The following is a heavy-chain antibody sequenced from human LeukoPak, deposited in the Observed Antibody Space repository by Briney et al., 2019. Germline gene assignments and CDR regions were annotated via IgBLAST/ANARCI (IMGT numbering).Heavy chain of an antibody. D-gene: IGHD3-10*01. CDR3: ARRLRGVRGVIRWHYFDY. CDR1: GGSFSGYY. Sequence: SETLSLTCAVYGGSFSGYYWSWIRQPPGKGLEWFGEINHSGSTNYNPSLKSRVTISVDTSKNQFSLKLSSVTAADTAVYYFARRLRGVRGVIRWHYFDYWGQGTLVTVSS. J-gene: IGHJ4*02. CDR2: INHSGST. V-gene: IGHV4-34*01.